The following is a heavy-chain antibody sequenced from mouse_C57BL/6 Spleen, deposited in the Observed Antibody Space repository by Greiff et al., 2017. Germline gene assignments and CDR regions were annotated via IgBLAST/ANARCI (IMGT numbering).Heavy chain of an antibody. J-gene: IGHJ2*01. V-gene: IGHV1-55*01. CDR1: GYTFTSYW. D-gene: IGHD3-2*02. CDR3: ARSETDQAHVDY. Sequence: QVQLQQPGAELVKPGASVKMSCKASGYTFTSYWITWVKQRLGQGLEWIGDIYPGSGSTNYNEKFKSKATLTVDTSSSTAYMQLSSLTSEDSAVYYCARSETDQAHVDYWGQGTTLTVSS. CDR2: IYPGSGST.